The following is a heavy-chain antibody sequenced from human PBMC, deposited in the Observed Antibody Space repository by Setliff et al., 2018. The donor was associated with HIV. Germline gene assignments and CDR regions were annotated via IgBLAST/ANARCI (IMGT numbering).Heavy chain of an antibody. CDR3: ATVVGATVFFDY. J-gene: IGHJ4*02. CDR2: ISAYNGNT. Sequence: ASVKVSCKASGYTFTSYGISWVRQAPGQGLEWMGWISAYNGNTNYAQRLQGRVTMTTDTSTSTAYMELRSLRSDDTAVYYCATVVGATVFFDYWGQGTLVTVSS. D-gene: IGHD1-26*01. CDR1: GYTFTSYG. V-gene: IGHV1-18*01.